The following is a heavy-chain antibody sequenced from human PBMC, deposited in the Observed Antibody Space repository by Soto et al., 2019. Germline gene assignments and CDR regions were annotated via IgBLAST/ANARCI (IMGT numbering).Heavy chain of an antibody. CDR1: GATINSNYF. CDR3: ARSSDSNTWYFPH. J-gene: IGHJ4*02. D-gene: IGHD6-13*01. V-gene: IGHV4-39*07. CDR2: IYYGGNT. Sequence: SETLSLTCAVHGATINSNYFWGCVRQPPGRGLEWIGSIYYGGNTYYSPSLKSRVTISADLPKNQFSLKLNSVTAADTAVYYCARSSDSNTWYFPHWGQGNPVTVSS.